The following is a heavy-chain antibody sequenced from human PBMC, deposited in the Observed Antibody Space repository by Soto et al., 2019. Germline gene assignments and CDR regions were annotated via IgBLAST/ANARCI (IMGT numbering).Heavy chain of an antibody. CDR3: ARDAAARLFDY. D-gene: IGHD6-6*01. V-gene: IGHV4-31*03. Sequence: QVQLQESGPGLVKPSQTLSLTCTVSGGSISSGGYYWSWIRQHPGKGLEWIGYIYYSGSTYYNPSLKSRVTISVDTSKNQFSLKLSSVTAADAAVYSCARDAAARLFDYWGQGTLVTVSS. J-gene: IGHJ4*02. CDR2: IYYSGST. CDR1: GGSISSGGYY.